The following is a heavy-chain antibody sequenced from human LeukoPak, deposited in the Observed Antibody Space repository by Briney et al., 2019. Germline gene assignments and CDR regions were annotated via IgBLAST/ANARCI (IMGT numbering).Heavy chain of an antibody. CDR2: IYHSGTT. CDR3: ASNTQELLPDY. Sequence: SGALSLTCSVSGGSISSTKWWNWVRQSPGKGLEWIGEIYHSGTTNYNPSLESRTTISLDKSKNEFSLNLRSVTAADTAVYYCASNTQELLPDYWGQGTLVTVSS. V-gene: IGHV4-4*02. J-gene: IGHJ4*02. D-gene: IGHD1-26*01. CDR1: GGSISSTKW.